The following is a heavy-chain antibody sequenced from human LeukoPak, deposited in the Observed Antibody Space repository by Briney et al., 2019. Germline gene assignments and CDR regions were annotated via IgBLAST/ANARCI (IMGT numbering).Heavy chain of an antibody. Sequence: ASVKVSCKASGYTFTDYGITWVRQAPGQGFEWMGWISVYNGKTNYAQKVQGRVTMTTDTSTSTAYMELRSLNSDDTAIYYCTRVRSITGTTGLRYYFDYWGQGTLVAVSS. V-gene: IGHV1-18*01. J-gene: IGHJ4*02. CDR3: TRVRSITGTTGLRYYFDY. CDR1: GYTFTDYG. CDR2: ISVYNGKT. D-gene: IGHD1-7*01.